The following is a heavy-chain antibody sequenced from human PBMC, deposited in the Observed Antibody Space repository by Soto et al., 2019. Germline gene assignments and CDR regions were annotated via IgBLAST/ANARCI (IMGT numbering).Heavy chain of an antibody. CDR1: GYSFTSYW. CDR3: ARGGYDILTGYYNQWFDP. CDR2: IYPGDSDT. J-gene: IGHJ5*02. V-gene: IGHV5-51*01. Sequence: GESLKISCKGSGYSFTSYWIGWVRQMPGKGLEWMGIIYPGDSDTRYSPSFQGQVTISADTSKNQFSLKLSSVTAADTAVYYCARGGYDILTGYYNQWFDPWGQGTLVTVSS. D-gene: IGHD3-9*01.